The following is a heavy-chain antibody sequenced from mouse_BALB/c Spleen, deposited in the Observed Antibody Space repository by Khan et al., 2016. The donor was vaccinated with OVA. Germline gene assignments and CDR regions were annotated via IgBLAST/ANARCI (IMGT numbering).Heavy chain of an antibody. D-gene: IGHD2-4*01. V-gene: IGHV2-6-5*01. CDR1: GFSLSDYG. Sequence: VQLVESGPGLVAPSQNLSITCTASGFSLSDYGVSWIRQPPGRGLEWMGDIWGGGSSYYNSAIRSRLTNSKDNTKSQVFLKRSSLQSDDSAIFYGDRGVWSYYDTLDYWGQGTLVTVSA. CDR3: DRGVWSYYDTLDY. CDR2: IWGGGSS. J-gene: IGHJ4*01.